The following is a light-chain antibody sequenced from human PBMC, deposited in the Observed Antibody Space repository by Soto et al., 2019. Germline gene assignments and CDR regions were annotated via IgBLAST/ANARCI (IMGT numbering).Light chain of an antibody. V-gene: IGKV1-5*03. J-gene: IGKJ2*01. CDR1: HSIDRW. CDR2: TTS. CDR3: QQYKAYPYT. Sequence: DIQMTQSTSTLSASVGDRVTISCRASHSIDRWLAWYQQVPGKAPHLLIYTTSSLEGGVPSRFSGSGSGTEFTLTISGLQPDDFATDYCQQYKAYPYTFAQGTKVDIK.